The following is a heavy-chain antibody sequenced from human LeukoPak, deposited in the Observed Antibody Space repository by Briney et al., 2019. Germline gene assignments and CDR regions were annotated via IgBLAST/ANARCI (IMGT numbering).Heavy chain of an antibody. D-gene: IGHD6-13*01. CDR2: INWNGGST. V-gene: IGHV3-20*04. CDR1: GFTFDDYG. J-gene: IGHJ4*02. Sequence: PGGSLRLSXAASGFTFDDYGMSWVRQAPGKGLEWVSGINWNGGSTGYADSVKGRFTISRDNAKNYLYLQMNSLRAEDTALYYCARDPGIAAAEDDYWGQGTLVTVSS. CDR3: ARDPGIAAAEDDY.